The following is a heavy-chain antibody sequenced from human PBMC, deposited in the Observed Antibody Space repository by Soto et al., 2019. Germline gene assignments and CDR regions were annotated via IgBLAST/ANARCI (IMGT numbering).Heavy chain of an antibody. J-gene: IGHJ2*01. V-gene: IGHV4-34*01. CDR1: GGSFSGYY. CDR2: INHSGST. D-gene: IGHD3-22*01. CDR3: ARMSDFYDKWYLEL. Sequence: SETLSLTCAVYGGSFSGYYWSWIRQPPGKGLEWIGEINHSGSTNYNPSLKSRVTISVDTSKNQFSLKLSSVTAADTATYYCARMSDFYDKWYLELWGRGNLVTV.